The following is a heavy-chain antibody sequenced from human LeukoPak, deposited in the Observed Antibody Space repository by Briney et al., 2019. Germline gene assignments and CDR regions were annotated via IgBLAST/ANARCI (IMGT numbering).Heavy chain of an antibody. CDR3: ARADGRMDGSGSYYNRYYYGMDV. D-gene: IGHD3-10*01. CDR2: IIPIFGTA. CDR1: GGTFSSYA. Sequence: ASVKVSCKASGGTFSSYAISWVRQAPGQGLEWMGGIIPIFGTANYAQTFQGRVTITADESTSTAYMELSSLRSEDTAVYYCARADGRMDGSGSYYNRYYYGMDVWGKGTTVTVSS. V-gene: IGHV1-69*13. J-gene: IGHJ6*04.